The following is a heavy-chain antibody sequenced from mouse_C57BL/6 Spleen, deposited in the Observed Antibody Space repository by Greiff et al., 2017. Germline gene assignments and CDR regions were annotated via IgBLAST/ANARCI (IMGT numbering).Heavy chain of an antibody. CDR3: AIEIYDGYLYAMDY. J-gene: IGHJ4*01. CDR1: GYTFTSYW. CDR2: IHPSDSDT. D-gene: IGHD2-3*01. V-gene: IGHV1-74*01. Sequence: QVQLKQPGAELVKPGASVKVSCKASGYTFTSYWMHWVKQRPGQGLEWIGRIHPSDSDTNYNQKFKGKATLTVDKSSSTAYMQLSSLTSEDSAVYYCAIEIYDGYLYAMDYWGQGTSVTVSS.